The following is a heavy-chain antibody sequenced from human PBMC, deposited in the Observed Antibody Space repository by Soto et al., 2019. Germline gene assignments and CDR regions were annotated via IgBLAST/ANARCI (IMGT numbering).Heavy chain of an antibody. D-gene: IGHD2-8*01. J-gene: IGHJ6*03. Sequence: QVQLVQSGAEVKKPGSSVKVSCKASGGTFSSYTISWVRQAPGQGLEWMGRIIPILGMANYAQKFQGRVTITADKSTRTVYLELSSLRSEDTAVYYCARELPGYWTNGVCSSTFRSYYMDVWGKGTTVTVSS. CDR2: IIPILGMA. CDR3: ARELPGYWTNGVCSSTFRSYYMDV. CDR1: GGTFSSYT. V-gene: IGHV1-69*08.